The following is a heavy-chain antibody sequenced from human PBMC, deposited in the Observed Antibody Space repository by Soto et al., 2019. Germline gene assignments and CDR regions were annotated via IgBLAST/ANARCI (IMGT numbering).Heavy chain of an antibody. CDR3: ARGRSSGFDYVDEPFDI. V-gene: IGHV1-18*01. CDR2: ISVHNGKT. J-gene: IGHJ3*02. D-gene: IGHD6-25*01. CDR1: GYTFTRYG. Sequence: VQLVQSGAEVRKPGASVKVSCKASGYTFTRYGLTWVRQAPGQGLEWLGWISVHNGKTRNAQKLKGRVSRTTDTSANTVSLELRSLRADDSALYIWARGRSSGFDYVDEPFDIWGQETLTPFPS.